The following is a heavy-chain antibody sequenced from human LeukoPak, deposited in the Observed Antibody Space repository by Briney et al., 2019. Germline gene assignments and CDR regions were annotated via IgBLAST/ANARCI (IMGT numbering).Heavy chain of an antibody. D-gene: IGHD5-24*01. V-gene: IGHV4-39*07. CDR1: GGSISSYY. CDR2: IYYSGST. Sequence: SETLSLTCTVSGGSISSYYWGWIRQPPGKGLEWIGSIYYSGSTYYNPSLKSRVTISVDTSKNQFSLKLSSVTAADTAVYYCAKGKHGYKLGLFDYWGQGTLVTVSS. CDR3: AKGKHGYKLGLFDY. J-gene: IGHJ4*02.